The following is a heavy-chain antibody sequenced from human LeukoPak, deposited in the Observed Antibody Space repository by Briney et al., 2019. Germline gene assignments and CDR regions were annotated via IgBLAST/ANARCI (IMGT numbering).Heavy chain of an antibody. V-gene: IGHV3-9*01. CDR2: ITWNSGSL. Sequence: GRSLRLSCAASGFKFDEYAMHWVRQAPGKGLEWVAGITWNSGSLGYADSVKGRFTISRDNAKMPLYLQMNSLRPEATALYYCANLGFWGQGTLVSVSS. D-gene: IGHD2-15*01. J-gene: IGHJ4*02. CDR3: ANLGF. CDR1: GFKFDEYA.